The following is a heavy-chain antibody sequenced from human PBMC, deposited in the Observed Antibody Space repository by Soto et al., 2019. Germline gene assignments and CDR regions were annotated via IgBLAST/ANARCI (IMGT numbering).Heavy chain of an antibody. Sequence: ASVKVSCKASGYTFTSYGISWVRQAPGQGLEWMGWISAYNGNTNYAQKLKGRVTMTTDTSTSTAYMDLRSLRSDDTAVYYCARDHSSSWYFYYYGMDVWGQGTTVTVSS. V-gene: IGHV1-18*04. J-gene: IGHJ6*02. CDR3: ARDHSSSWYFYYYGMDV. CDR1: GYTFTSYG. D-gene: IGHD6-13*01. CDR2: ISAYNGNT.